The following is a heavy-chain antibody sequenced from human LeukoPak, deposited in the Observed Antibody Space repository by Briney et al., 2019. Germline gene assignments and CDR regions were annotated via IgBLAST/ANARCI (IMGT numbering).Heavy chain of an antibody. D-gene: IGHD6-13*01. CDR2: IYYSGST. V-gene: IGHV4-59*01. CDR1: GGSISSYY. Sequence: PSETLSLTCTVSGGSISSYYWSWIRQPPGKGLEWIGYIYYSGSTNYNPSLKSRVTISVDTSKNQFSLKLSSVTAADTAVYYCARQGRRQQRYNWFDPWGQGTPVTVSS. CDR3: ARQGRRQQRYNWFDP. J-gene: IGHJ5*02.